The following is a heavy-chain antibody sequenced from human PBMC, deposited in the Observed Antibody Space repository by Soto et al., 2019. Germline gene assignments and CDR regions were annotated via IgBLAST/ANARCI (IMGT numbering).Heavy chain of an antibody. J-gene: IGHJ6*02. V-gene: IGHV2-5*02. CDR1: GFSLSTSGVG. CDR2: IYWDDDK. D-gene: IGHD2-15*01. Sequence: QITLKESGPTLVKPTQTLTLTCTFSGFSLSTSGVGVAWIRQPPGKALEWLALIYWDDDKRYRPSLETRLTITKDTSKNQVLLTMTNMDSVDTATYYFAYLPCSGGSCYWFSYSGMDVWGQGTTVTVSS. CDR3: AYLPCSGGSCYWFSYSGMDV.